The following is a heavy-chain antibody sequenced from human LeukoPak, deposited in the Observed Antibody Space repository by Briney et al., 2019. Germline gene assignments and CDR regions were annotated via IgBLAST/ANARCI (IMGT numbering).Heavy chain of an antibody. CDR2: ISWNSGSI. CDR3: AKDKFPGATVTTFDY. D-gene: IGHD4-17*01. J-gene: IGHJ4*02. V-gene: IGHV3-9*01. Sequence: PGGSLRLSCAASGFTFDDYAMHWVRQAPGKGLEWVSGISWNSGSIGYADSVKGRFTISRDNAKNSLYLQMNSLRAEDTALYYCAKDKFPGATVTTFDYWGQGTLVTVSS. CDR1: GFTFDDYA.